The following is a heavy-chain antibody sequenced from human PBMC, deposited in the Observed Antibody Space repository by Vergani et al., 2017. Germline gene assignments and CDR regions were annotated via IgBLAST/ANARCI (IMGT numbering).Heavy chain of an antibody. V-gene: IGHV5-51*01. D-gene: IGHD3-22*01. Sequence: EVQLVQSGAEVKKPGESLKIPCQISGYSLTHYWIGWVRQMPGKGLEWMGISHPADSDTRYSPSFQGQVTLSVDKAISTAYLQRRSLRASDSAMDYCARLYGRDSSGSKYFDYWGQGTLVTVSS. CDR2: SHPADSDT. J-gene: IGHJ4*02. CDR1: GYSLTHYW. CDR3: ARLYGRDSSGSKYFDY.